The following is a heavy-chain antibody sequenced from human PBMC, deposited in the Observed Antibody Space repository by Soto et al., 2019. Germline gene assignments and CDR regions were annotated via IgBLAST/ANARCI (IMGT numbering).Heavy chain of an antibody. V-gene: IGHV1-8*01. Sequence: VPSVKVSCKASGYTFGNNDISWVRQATGQGLEWMGWMNPNSGNTGYAQKFQGRVSMTRNTSITTAYLELSSLRSDDTAIYYCARMATSGTLNWFDPWGQGTLVTVSS. CDR1: GYTFGNND. CDR2: MNPNSGNT. J-gene: IGHJ5*02. CDR3: ARMATSGTLNWFDP.